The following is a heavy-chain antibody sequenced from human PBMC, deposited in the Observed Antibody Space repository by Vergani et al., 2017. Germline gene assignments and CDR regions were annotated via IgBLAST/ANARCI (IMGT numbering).Heavy chain of an antibody. CDR2: IRYDGTKR. CDR3: TKAGQYDSDNFHDS. J-gene: IGHJ1*01. V-gene: IGHV3-30*02. Sequence: QVQLVESGGGVVQPGGSLRLSCIASGFTFRIYGTHWVRQAPGKGLEWVAFIRYDGTKRFYGDSVKGRFTISRDNSQTTVLLQMNSLRADDSAVYYCTKAGQYDSDNFHDSWGQGALVTVAS. CDR1: GFTFRIYG. D-gene: IGHD3-22*01.